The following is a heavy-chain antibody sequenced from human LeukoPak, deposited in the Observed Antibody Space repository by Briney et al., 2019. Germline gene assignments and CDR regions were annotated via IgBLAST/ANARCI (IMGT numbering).Heavy chain of an antibody. CDR2: IVPIFGTA. CDR3: ARAGRFLEWLADY. Sequence: SVKVSCKASGGTFSSYAISWVRQAPGQGLEWMGGIVPIFGTANYAQKFQGRVTITADKSTSTAYMELSSLRSEDTALYYCARAGRFLEWLADYWGQGTLVTVSS. D-gene: IGHD3-3*01. V-gene: IGHV1-69*06. J-gene: IGHJ4*02. CDR1: GGTFSSYA.